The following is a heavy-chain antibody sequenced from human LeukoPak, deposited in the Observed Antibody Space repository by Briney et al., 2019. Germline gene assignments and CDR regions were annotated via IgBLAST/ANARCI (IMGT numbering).Heavy chain of an antibody. J-gene: IGHJ4*02. V-gene: IGHV3-64*01. Sequence: PGGSLRLSCAASGFIFSSQAMHWVRQAPGKGLEYVSAISPDGDNRYYANSVKGRFTISRDNSKNTLYLQMGGLRAEDMAVYYCATKEGLGSDTVITVFDFWGQGTLVTVSS. CDR3: ATKEGLGSDTVITVFDF. CDR1: GFIFSSQA. D-gene: IGHD3-10*01. CDR2: ISPDGDNR.